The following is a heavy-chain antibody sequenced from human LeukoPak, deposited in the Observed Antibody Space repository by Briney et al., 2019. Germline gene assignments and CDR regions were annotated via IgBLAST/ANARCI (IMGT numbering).Heavy chain of an antibody. CDR1: GGSFSGYY. J-gene: IGHJ4*02. Sequence: SETLTLTCAVYGGSFSGYYWSWIRQPPGKGLEWIGEINHSGSTNYNPSLKSRVTISVDTSKNQFFLKLSSVTAADTAVYYCARWIAAAGNDYWGQGTLVTVSS. CDR2: INHSGST. V-gene: IGHV4-34*01. CDR3: ARWIAAAGNDY. D-gene: IGHD6-13*01.